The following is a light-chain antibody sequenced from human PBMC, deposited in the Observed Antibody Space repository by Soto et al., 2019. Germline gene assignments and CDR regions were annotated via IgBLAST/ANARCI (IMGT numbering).Light chain of an antibody. Sequence: EIVLTHSPSTLSLSPGARSSLSCRASQSVRRNLAWYQQKPGKAPRLLIYGASTRATGIPARFSGSGYGTEFTLTINSLKYEDFAVYYCQQYNNWPRTFGHGTKVDIK. CDR3: QQYNNWPRT. CDR2: GAS. CDR1: QSVRRN. J-gene: IGKJ1*01. V-gene: IGKV3-15*01.